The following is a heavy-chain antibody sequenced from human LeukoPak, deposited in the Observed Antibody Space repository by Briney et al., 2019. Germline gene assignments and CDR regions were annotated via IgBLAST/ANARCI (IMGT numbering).Heavy chain of an antibody. CDR1: GYTFTGYY. V-gene: IGHV1-2*02. CDR2: INPNSGGT. J-gene: IGHJ3*02. D-gene: IGHD2-21*02. CDR3: AVVVTASGAFDI. Sequence: SVKVSCKASGYTFTGYYMHWVRQAPGQGLEWMGWINPNSGGTNYTQKFQGRVTMTRDTSISTAYMELSRLRSDDTAVYYCAVVVTASGAFDIWGQGTMVTVSS.